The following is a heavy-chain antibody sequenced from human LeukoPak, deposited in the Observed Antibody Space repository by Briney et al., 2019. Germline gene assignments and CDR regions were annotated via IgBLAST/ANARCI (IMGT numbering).Heavy chain of an antibody. V-gene: IGHV3-33*01. D-gene: IGHD6-19*01. Sequence: GRSLRLSCAASGFTFSSYGMLWVRQAPGKGLEWVAVIWYDGSNKYYADSVKGRFTISRDNSKNTLYLQMNSLRAEDTAVYYCARVGYSSGWSDYWGQGTLVTVSS. J-gene: IGHJ4*02. CDR2: IWYDGSNK. CDR1: GFTFSSYG. CDR3: ARVGYSSGWSDY.